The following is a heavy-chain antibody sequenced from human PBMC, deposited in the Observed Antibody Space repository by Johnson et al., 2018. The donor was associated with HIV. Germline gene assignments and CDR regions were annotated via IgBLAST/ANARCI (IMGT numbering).Heavy chain of an antibody. V-gene: IGHV3-64*01. CDR1: GFTFSNYA. J-gene: IGHJ3*02. D-gene: IGHD1-14*01. CDR2: ISSNRGKT. CDR3: ARERDHDKSGLDAFDM. Sequence: VQLVESGGGLVQPGGSLRLSCAASGFTFSNYAMHWVRQAPGKGLEYVSAISSNRGKTYYANSVKGRFAISRDNSKNTLYLQMGILRAEDKAVYYCARERDHDKSGLDAFDMWGQGTMVTVSS.